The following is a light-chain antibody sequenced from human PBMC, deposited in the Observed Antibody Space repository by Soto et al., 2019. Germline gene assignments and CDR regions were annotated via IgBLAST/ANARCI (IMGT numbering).Light chain of an antibody. V-gene: IGKV3-15*01. J-gene: IGKJ5*01. CDR2: GAS. CDR3: QQYNDWPLFT. CDR1: QSVSSY. Sequence: EIVMTQSPATVSVSPGETATLSCRASQSVSSYLAWYQQKPGQAPRLLIYGASTRATGIPARFSGSGSGTEFTLTISGLQSEDFAVYSCQQYNDWPLFTFGQGTRLEIK.